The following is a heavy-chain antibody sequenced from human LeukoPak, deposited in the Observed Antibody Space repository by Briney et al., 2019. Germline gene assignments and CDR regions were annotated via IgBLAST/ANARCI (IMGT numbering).Heavy chain of an antibody. CDR2: INPSCGST. V-gene: IGHV1-46*01. J-gene: IGHJ6*02. Sequence: ASVKVSCKVCGYILTELSIHWVRQAPGKGLEWMGIINPSCGSTSYAQKFQGRVTMTRDTSTSTVYMELSSLRSEDTAVYYCARLPVAGRTTLNYYYGMDVWGQGTTVTVSS. CDR1: GYILTELS. CDR3: ARLPVAGRTTLNYYYGMDV. D-gene: IGHD6-19*01.